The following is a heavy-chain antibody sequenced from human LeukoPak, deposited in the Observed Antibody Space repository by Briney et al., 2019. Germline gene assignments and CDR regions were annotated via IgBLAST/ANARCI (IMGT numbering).Heavy chain of an antibody. CDR2: ISSSSSYI. Sequence: GGSLRLSCAASGFTFSSYSMNWVRQAPGKGLEWVSSISSSSSYICYADSVKGRFTISRDNAKNSLYLQMNSLRAEDTAVYYCARREITFGGVPQPWGQGTLVTVSS. J-gene: IGHJ5*02. CDR1: GFTFSSYS. CDR3: ARREITFGGVPQP. V-gene: IGHV3-21*01. D-gene: IGHD3-16*01.